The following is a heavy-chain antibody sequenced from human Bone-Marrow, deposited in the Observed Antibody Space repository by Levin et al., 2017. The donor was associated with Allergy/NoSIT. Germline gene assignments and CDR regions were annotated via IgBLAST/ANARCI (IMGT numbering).Heavy chain of an antibody. Sequence: GGSLRLSCAASGFIFRNSAMNWVRQAPGQGLEWVSLITFGTNNAHYADSVKGRFTISRDDARNSIYLHMNSLRADDTGVYYCARLGTAAHWGQGVLVTVST. V-gene: IGHV3-21*01. J-gene: IGHJ4*02. CDR2: ITFGTNNA. CDR1: GFIFRNSA. CDR3: ARLGTAAH. D-gene: IGHD2-21*02.